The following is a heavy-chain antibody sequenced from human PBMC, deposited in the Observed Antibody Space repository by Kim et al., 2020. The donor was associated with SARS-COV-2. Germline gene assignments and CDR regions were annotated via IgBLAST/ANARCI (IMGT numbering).Heavy chain of an antibody. D-gene: IGHD6-6*01. CDR3: AKGPAPGSSGFDY. V-gene: IGHV1-46*01. Sequence: YGQKFQGRVTVTGDTSTNTVYMELSSLTPEDTAVYYCAKGPAPGSSGFDYWGQGTLVTVSS. J-gene: IGHJ4*02.